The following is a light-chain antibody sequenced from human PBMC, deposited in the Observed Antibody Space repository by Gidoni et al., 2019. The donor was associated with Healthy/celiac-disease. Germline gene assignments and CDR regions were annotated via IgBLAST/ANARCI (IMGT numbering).Light chain of an antibody. CDR3: QQYNSYRP. J-gene: IGKJ1*01. CDR1: QSISSW. V-gene: IGKV1-5*03. Sequence: DIQMTQSPSTLSASVGDRVTITCRASQSISSWLAWYQQKPGKAPKLLIYKASSLESGVPSRFSGSGSGTEFTLTISILQPDDFATYYCQQYNSYRPFGQGPKLEIK. CDR2: KAS.